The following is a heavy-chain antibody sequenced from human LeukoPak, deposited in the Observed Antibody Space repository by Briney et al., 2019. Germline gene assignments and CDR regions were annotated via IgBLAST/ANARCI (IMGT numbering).Heavy chain of an antibody. CDR2: ISDSGDYT. Sequence: PGGSLTLSCAGSGFTFSSYAMSWVRQAPGQGLEWVSVISDSGDYTSYADSVRGRFTIPRDNSRNTLYLQMISLRPEDTAVYYCAKDTSIGKYCTNGVCSPSDYWGQGTLVTVSS. V-gene: IGHV3-23*01. CDR3: AKDTSIGKYCTNGVCSPSDY. D-gene: IGHD2-8*01. J-gene: IGHJ4*02. CDR1: GFTFSSYA.